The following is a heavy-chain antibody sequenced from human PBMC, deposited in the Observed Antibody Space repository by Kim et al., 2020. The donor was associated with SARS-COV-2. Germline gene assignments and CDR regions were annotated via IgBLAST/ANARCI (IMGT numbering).Heavy chain of an antibody. J-gene: IGHJ4*02. Sequence: GGSLRLSCAASGFTFDDYAMHWVRQAPGKGLEWVSLISWDGGSTYYADSVKGRFTISRDNSKNSLYLQMNSLRAEDTALYYCAKAGYSSGWYWFDYWGQGTLVTVSS. CDR2: ISWDGGST. D-gene: IGHD6-19*01. V-gene: IGHV3-43D*03. CDR1: GFTFDDYA. CDR3: AKAGYSSGWYWFDY.